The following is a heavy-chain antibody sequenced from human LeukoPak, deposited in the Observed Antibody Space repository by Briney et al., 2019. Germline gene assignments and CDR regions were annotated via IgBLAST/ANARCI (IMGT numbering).Heavy chain of an antibody. V-gene: IGHV1-2*02. Sequence: ASVKVSCKASGYTFTGYYMHWVRQGPGQGLEWMGWINPNSGGTNYAQKFQGRVTMTRDTSISTAYMELSRLRSDDTAVYYCARDTPSGDYDSSGYYDYYYMDVWGKGTTVTVSS. CDR1: GYTFTGYY. CDR2: INPNSGGT. J-gene: IGHJ6*03. D-gene: IGHD3-22*01. CDR3: ARDTPSGDYDSSGYYDYYYMDV.